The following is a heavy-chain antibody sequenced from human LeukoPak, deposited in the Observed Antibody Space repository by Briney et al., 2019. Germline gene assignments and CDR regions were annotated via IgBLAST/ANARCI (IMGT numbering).Heavy chain of an antibody. CDR3: AGGLSYSNYSFDY. CDR1: GFTFSSYA. Sequence: PGGSLRLSCAASGFTFSSYAMSWVRQAPGKGLEWVSAISGSGGSTYYADSVKGRFTISRDNSKNTLYLQMNSLRAEDTAVYYCAGGLSYSNYSFDYWGQGTLVTVSS. CDR2: ISGSGGST. J-gene: IGHJ4*02. V-gene: IGHV3-23*01. D-gene: IGHD4-11*01.